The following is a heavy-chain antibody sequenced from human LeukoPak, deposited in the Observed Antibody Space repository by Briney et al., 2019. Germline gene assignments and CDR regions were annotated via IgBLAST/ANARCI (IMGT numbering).Heavy chain of an antibody. J-gene: IGHJ4*02. CDR2: INDDSSGL. Sequence: LGGSLTLSCAASGFTFCLYAMNWVRQAPAPGREWVSDINDDSSGLHYAGSVRGRFTISRDDARKTLYLQLSSLRVEDTAVYYCARDILQPGLIDSWGQGTLVTVSS. D-gene: IGHD2-15*01. CDR3: ARDILQPGLIDS. CDR1: GFTFCLYA. V-gene: IGHV3-48*04.